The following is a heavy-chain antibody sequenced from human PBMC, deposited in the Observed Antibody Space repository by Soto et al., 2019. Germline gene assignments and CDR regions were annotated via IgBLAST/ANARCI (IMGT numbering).Heavy chain of an antibody. CDR3: ARLVIGYCSGGSCYSEIDYYYGMDV. CDR1: GGSISSSNW. Sequence: SETLSLTCAVSGGSISSSNWWSWFLQPPGKGLEWIGEIYHSGSTNYNPSLKSRVTISVDKSKNQFSLKLSSVTAADTAVYYCARLVIGYCSGGSCYSEIDYYYGMDVWGQGTTVTVSS. CDR2: IYHSGST. D-gene: IGHD2-15*01. V-gene: IGHV4-4*02. J-gene: IGHJ6*02.